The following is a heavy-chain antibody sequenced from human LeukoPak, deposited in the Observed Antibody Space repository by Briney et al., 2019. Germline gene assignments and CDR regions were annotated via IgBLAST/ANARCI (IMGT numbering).Heavy chain of an antibody. V-gene: IGHV4-59*01. CDR2: TSYIGNT. Sequence: PSETLSLTCTVSGGSISGDYWNWIRQPPGKGLEWIGYTSYIGNTDYKPSLRSRVTMSVDTAKNQLSLKLTSATAADTAVYYCARWHSHGRYFDYWGQGALVTVSS. CDR3: ARWHSHGRYFDY. J-gene: IGHJ4*02. D-gene: IGHD1-26*01. CDR1: GGSISGDY.